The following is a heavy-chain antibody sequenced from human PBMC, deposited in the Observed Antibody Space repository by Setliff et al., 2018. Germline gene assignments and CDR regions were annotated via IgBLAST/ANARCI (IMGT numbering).Heavy chain of an antibody. Sequence: ASVKVSCKASGGTFRTDGFNWVRQAPGQGLEWMGRIIPVFGTAKYSQEFQGRVTISADESTRTAYLDLRSLRFEDTAVYYCARGTRDKYDTSGYYLSLDSWGQGTLVTVSS. J-gene: IGHJ4*02. CDR2: IIPVFGTA. D-gene: IGHD3-22*01. CDR3: ARGTRDKYDTSGYYLSLDS. CDR1: GGTFRTDG. V-gene: IGHV1-69*13.